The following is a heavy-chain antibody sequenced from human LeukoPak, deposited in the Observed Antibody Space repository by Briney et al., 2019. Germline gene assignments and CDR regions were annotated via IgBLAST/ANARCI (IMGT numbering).Heavy chain of an antibody. CDR2: LNPDGSKR. Sequence: GGSLRLSCAASVFTLSHYYMSWVRQAPGKGLEWVANLNPDGSKRNYVDSVKGRFTIFRDNDKNSLYLQMNSLRAEDTAVFYCARDSVTCRGCAFDVWGHGTMVTVSS. CDR3: ARDSVTCRGCAFDV. J-gene: IGHJ3*01. CDR1: VFTLSHYY. D-gene: IGHD1-26*01. V-gene: IGHV3-7*01.